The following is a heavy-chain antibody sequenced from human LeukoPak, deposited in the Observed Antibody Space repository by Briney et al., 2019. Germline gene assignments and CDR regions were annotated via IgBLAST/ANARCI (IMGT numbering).Heavy chain of an antibody. Sequence: GESLKISCKGSGYSFTSYWIGWVRQMPGKGLEWMGIIHPGDSDTRYSPSFQGQVTISADKSISTAYLQWSSLKASDTAMYYCARVGEYSSGWYSRYYYYYMDVWGKGTTVTISS. CDR1: GYSFTSYW. J-gene: IGHJ6*03. D-gene: IGHD6-19*01. CDR2: IHPGDSDT. CDR3: ARVGEYSSGWYSRYYYYYMDV. V-gene: IGHV5-51*01.